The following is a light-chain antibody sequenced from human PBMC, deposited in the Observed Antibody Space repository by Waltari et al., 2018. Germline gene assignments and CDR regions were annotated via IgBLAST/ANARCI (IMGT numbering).Light chain of an antibody. CDR3: SSYISSDTLEL. CDR1: SSDVGGSNY. V-gene: IGLV2-14*03. Sequence: QSALTQPASVSGSPGQSLTISSTGTSSDVGGSNYVSWYQQHPGKAPRLIIFDVSNRPSGVSSRFSGSKSGNTASLTISGLQAQDEADYYCSSYISSDTLELFGGGTSLTVL. CDR2: DVS. J-gene: IGLJ2*01.